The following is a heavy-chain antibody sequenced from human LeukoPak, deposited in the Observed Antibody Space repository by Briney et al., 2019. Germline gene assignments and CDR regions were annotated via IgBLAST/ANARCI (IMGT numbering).Heavy chain of an antibody. V-gene: IGHV1-2*02. D-gene: IGHD3-22*01. CDR2: INPNSGGT. J-gene: IGHJ5*02. Sequence: ASVKVSCKASGYTFTGYYMHWVRQAPGQGLEWMGWINPNSGGTNYAQRIQGRVTMTRDTSISTAYMELSRLRSDDTAVYYCARGYYYDSSGYPRFDPWGQGTLVTVSS. CDR1: GYTFTGYY. CDR3: ARGYYYDSSGYPRFDP.